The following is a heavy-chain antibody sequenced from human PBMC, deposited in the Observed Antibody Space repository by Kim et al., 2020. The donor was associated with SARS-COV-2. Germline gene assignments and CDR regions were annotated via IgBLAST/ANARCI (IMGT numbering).Heavy chain of an antibody. CDR2: GST. D-gene: IGHD4-17*01. Sequence: GSTYYADSVKGRFTISRDNSKNTLYLKMNSLRAEDTAVYYCARGMTTGNYWGQGTLVTVSS. CDR3: ARGMTTGNY. V-gene: IGHV3-53*01. J-gene: IGHJ4*02.